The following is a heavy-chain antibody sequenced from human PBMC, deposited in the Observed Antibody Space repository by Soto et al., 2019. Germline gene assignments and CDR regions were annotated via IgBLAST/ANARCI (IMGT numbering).Heavy chain of an antibody. CDR2: ISGSGGST. D-gene: IGHD2-15*01. CDR1: GFTFSSYA. J-gene: IGHJ4*02. CDR3: AKAPPRCSGGSCYSYYFDY. V-gene: IGHV3-23*01. Sequence: PGGSLRLSCAASGFTFSSYAMSWVRQAPGKGLEWVSAISGSGGSTYYADSVKGRFTISRDNSKNTLYQQMNSLRAEDTAVYYCAKAPPRCSGGSCYSYYFDYWGQGTLVTVSS.